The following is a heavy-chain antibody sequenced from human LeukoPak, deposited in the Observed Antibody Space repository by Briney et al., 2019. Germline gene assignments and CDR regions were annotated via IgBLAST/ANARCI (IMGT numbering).Heavy chain of an antibody. CDR1: GFTFSSYW. V-gene: IGHV3-74*01. J-gene: IGHJ4*02. D-gene: IGHD4-23*01. Sequence: AGGSLRLSCAASGFTFSSYWMHWVRQAPGKGLVWVSRINSDGSSTSYADSVKGRFTISRDNAKNTLYLQMNSLRAEDTAVYYCARDGIEGDPQVVTGYWGQGTLLTVSS. CDR2: INSDGSST. CDR3: ARDGIEGDPQVVTGY.